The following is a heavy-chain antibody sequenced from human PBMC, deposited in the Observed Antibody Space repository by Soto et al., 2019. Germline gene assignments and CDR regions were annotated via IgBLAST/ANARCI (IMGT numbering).Heavy chain of an antibody. D-gene: IGHD2-21*02. V-gene: IGHV4-59*01. Sequence: QVRLQESGPGLVKPSETLSLTCTVSGGSIRSYYWSWIRQAPGKGLEWIGYLYNSGSTVYNPSLRSGVTIPVDTSKNQFSLKLNSVSAADTAVYYCARDLWGYCGTDCYPLDVWGQGTTVTVSS. J-gene: IGHJ6*02. CDR2: LYNSGST. CDR1: GGSIRSYY. CDR3: ARDLWGYCGTDCYPLDV.